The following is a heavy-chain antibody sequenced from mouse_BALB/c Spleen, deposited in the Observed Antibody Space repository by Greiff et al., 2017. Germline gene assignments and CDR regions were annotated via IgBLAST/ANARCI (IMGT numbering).Heavy chain of an antibody. CDR3: AIWGEGDY. CDR1: GFTFSSFG. D-gene: IGHD1-1*02. J-gene: IGHJ2*01. Sequence: EVQLVESGGGLVQPGGSRKLSCAASGFTFSSFGMHWVRQAPEKGLEWVAYISSGSSTIYYADTVKGRFTISRDNPKNTLFLQMTSLRSEDTAMYYFAIWGEGDYWGQGTTLTVSS. CDR2: ISSGSSTI. V-gene: IGHV5-17*02.